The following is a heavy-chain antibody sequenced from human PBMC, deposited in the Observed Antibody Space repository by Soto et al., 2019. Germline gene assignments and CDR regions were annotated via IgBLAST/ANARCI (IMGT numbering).Heavy chain of an antibody. D-gene: IGHD6-19*01. Sequence: EVQLVESGGDLVQPGGSLRLSCAVSGFSVSSYYMNWVRQAPGKGLEWVSLIYGGGSTSYAASVTGRFTISRDNSKNTLYLQLNSLRADDTSVYYCAISSGWNLFDYWGQGNLFTVSS. CDR3: AISSGWNLFDY. CDR2: IYGGGST. J-gene: IGHJ4*02. CDR1: GFSVSSYY. V-gene: IGHV3-66*01.